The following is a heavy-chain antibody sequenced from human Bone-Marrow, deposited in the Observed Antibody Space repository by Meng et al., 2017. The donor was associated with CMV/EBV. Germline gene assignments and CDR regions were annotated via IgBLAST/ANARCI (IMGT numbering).Heavy chain of an antibody. CDR1: GYTFTGYY. CDR3: AICYCSSTSCYPLCLMKRWFDY. D-gene: IGHD2-2*01. J-gene: IGHJ4*02. Sequence: ASVKVSYKASGYTFTGYYMHWVRQAPGQGLEWMGWINPNSGGTNYAQKFQGKVTMTRDTSISTAYMELSRLGSDDTALYYCAICYCSSTSCYPLCLMKRWFDYWGQGTLVTVSS. V-gene: IGHV1-2*02. CDR2: INPNSGGT.